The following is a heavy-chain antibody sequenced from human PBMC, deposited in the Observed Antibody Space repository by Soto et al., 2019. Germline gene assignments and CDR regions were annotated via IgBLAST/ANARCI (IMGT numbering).Heavy chain of an antibody. CDR2: INHSGST. CDR3: ARGRVVVVAARHYNWFDP. D-gene: IGHD2-15*01. Sequence: SETLSLTCAVCGGSFNGYYWSWIRQPPGKGLEWIGDINHSGSTNYNPSLKSRVTISVDTSKNQFSLKLSSVTAADTAVYYCARGRVVVVAARHYNWFDPWGQGTLVTVSS. J-gene: IGHJ5*02. V-gene: IGHV4-34*01. CDR1: GGSFNGYY.